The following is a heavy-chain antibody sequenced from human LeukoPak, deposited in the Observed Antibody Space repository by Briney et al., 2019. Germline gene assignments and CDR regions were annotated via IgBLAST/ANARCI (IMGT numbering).Heavy chain of an antibody. CDR1: GGSISSYY. V-gene: IGHV4-59*01. D-gene: IGHD5-24*01. Sequence: SETLSLTCTVSGGSISSYYWSWIRQPPGKGLEWIGYIYYSGSTNYNPSLKSRVTISVDTSKNQFSLKLSSVTAADTAVYYCARDLGGYNLGLAFDIWGQGTMVTVSS. CDR3: ARDLGGYNLGLAFDI. CDR2: IYYSGST. J-gene: IGHJ3*02.